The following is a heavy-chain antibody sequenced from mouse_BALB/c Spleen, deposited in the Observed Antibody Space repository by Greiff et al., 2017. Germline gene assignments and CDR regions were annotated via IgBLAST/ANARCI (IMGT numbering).Heavy chain of an antibody. CDR1: GYSFTSYY. J-gene: IGHJ3*01. CDR2: IFPGSGNT. Sequence: VQLQQSGPELVKPGASVKISCKASGYSFTSYYIHWVKQRPGQGLEWIGWIFPGSGNTKYNEKFKGKATLTADTSSSTAYMQLSSLTSEDSAVYFCARYGGSSGYWFAYWGQGTLVTVSA. CDR3: ARYGGSSGYWFAY. V-gene: IGHV1-66*01. D-gene: IGHD3-1*01.